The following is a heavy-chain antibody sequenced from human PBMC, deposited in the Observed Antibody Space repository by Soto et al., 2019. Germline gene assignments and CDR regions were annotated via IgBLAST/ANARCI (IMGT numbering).Heavy chain of an antibody. V-gene: IGHV1-3*01. J-gene: IGHJ6*03. D-gene: IGHD6-19*01. CDR3: ARDVFSSAWPYYMDV. CDR1: GYTFTSYA. CDR2: INADNGNT. Sequence: QVQLVQSGAEVKKPGASVNVSCKTSGYTFTSYAINWVRQAPGQRLEWMGWINADNGNTKYSQKFQGRVTITRDTSASTAYMELSSLRSEASAIYYCARDVFSSAWPYYMDVWGKGTTVTVSS.